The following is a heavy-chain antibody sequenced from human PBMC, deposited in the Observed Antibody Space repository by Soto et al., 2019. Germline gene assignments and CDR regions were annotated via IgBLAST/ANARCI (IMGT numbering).Heavy chain of an antibody. CDR1: GDFVRNHY. Sequence: SETLSLTCTVSGDFVRNHYWSWIRRPPGRGLEWIGYIYRSGSTKYNPSLKSRLTISVDTSKNQFSLKLSSVTAADTAVYYCASDHGSCLYSYSGQGTLDIVSS. D-gene: IGHD2-8*01. CDR2: IYRSGST. CDR3: ASDHGSCLYSY. V-gene: IGHV4-59*02. J-gene: IGHJ4*02.